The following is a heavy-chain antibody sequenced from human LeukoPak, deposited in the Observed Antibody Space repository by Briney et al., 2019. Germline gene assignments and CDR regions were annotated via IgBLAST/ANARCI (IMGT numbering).Heavy chain of an antibody. CDR2: IKTDGSDK. CDR1: GFTFSNYW. Sequence: GGSLRLSCAASGFTFSNYWMSWVRQAPGKGPEWVGDIKTDGSDKYYVGSVKGRFTISRDNAKNSLYLQMNSLRAEDTAVYYCARDSLIQYGSGSYWGFDYWGQGSLVTVSS. J-gene: IGHJ4*02. CDR3: ARDSLIQYGSGSYWGFDY. V-gene: IGHV3-7*03. D-gene: IGHD3-10*01.